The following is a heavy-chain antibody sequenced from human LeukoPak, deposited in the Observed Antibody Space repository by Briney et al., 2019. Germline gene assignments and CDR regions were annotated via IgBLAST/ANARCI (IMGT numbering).Heavy chain of an antibody. D-gene: IGHD5-12*01. J-gene: IGHJ4*02. V-gene: IGHV4-4*07. CDR1: GGSISSYY. CDR3: ARGSGYDSRYYFDY. CDR2: IYTSGST. Sequence: SETLSLTCTVSGGSISSYYWSRIRQPAGKGLEWIGRIYTSGSTNYNPSLKSRVTMSVDTSKNQFSLKLSSVTAADTAVYYCARGSGYDSRYYFDYWGQGTLVTVSS.